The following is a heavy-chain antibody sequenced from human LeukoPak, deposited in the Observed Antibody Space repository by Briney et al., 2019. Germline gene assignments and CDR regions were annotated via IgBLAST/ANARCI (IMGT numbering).Heavy chain of an antibody. Sequence: GGSLRLSCAASGFTFDSYAMSWVRQAPGKGLEWVSAVSRFGGTTYYADSAKGRFTISRDNSNNTVYLQMNSLRVGDTALYYCVKHVGSRWSNNRFDPWGQGTLVTVSS. V-gene: IGHV3-23*01. CDR3: VKHVGSRWSNNRFDP. J-gene: IGHJ5*02. CDR2: VSRFGGTT. CDR1: GFTFDSYA. D-gene: IGHD6-13*01.